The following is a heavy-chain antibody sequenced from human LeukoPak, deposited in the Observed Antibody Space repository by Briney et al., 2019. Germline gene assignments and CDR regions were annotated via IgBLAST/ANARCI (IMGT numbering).Heavy chain of an antibody. CDR2: ISYDGSNK. CDR3: AREYPTSYYFDY. Sequence: GGSLRLSCAASGITFSSYAMHWVRQAPGKGLEWVAVISYDGSNKYYADSVKGRFTISRDNSKNTLYLQMNSLRAEDTAVYYCAREYPTSYYFDYWGQGTLVTVSS. V-gene: IGHV3-30*04. J-gene: IGHJ4*02. CDR1: GITFSSYA. D-gene: IGHD2-2*02.